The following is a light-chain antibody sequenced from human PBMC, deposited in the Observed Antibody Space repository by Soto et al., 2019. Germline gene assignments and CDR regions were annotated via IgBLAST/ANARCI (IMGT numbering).Light chain of an antibody. J-gene: IGKJ4*01. CDR1: QTVNSR. CDR3: QQRSNWPPVT. CDR2: DAS. Sequence: EIVLTQSPGTLSLSPGERATLSCRASQTVNSRLAWYQHKPGQAPRLLIYDASNRATGIPARFSGSGSGTDFTLTISSLEPEDFGVYYCQQRSNWPPVTFGGGTKVDIK. V-gene: IGKV3-11*01.